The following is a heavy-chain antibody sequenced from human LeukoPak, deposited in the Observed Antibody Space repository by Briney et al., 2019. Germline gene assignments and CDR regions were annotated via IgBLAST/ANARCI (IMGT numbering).Heavy chain of an antibody. V-gene: IGHV1-69*01. CDR3: AGEVDCSGGSCHFDY. CDR2: IIPIFGTA. J-gene: IGHJ4*02. Sequence: VASVKVSCKASGGTFSSYAISWVRQAPGQGLEWMGGIIPIFGTANYAQKFQGRVTITADESTSTAYMELSSLRSEDTAVYYCAGEVDCSGGSCHFDYWGQGTLVTVSS. CDR1: GGTFSSYA. D-gene: IGHD2-15*01.